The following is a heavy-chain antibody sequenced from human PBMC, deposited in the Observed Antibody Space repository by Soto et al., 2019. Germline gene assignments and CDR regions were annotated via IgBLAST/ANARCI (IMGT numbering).Heavy chain of an antibody. D-gene: IGHD3-10*01. Sequence: GGSLRLSCAASGFSVRSSQMSWVRQAPGKGLEWVSIIFSDGTTHYGVSVKGRFTISRDSARNTVYLQMNGLRVDDTAVYYCARVGPYDSQSYMFRYDRFDPWGHGTQVTVSS. J-gene: IGHJ5*02. CDR1: GFSVRSSQ. CDR3: ARVGPYDSQSYMFRYDRFDP. V-gene: IGHV3-53*01. CDR2: IFSDGTT.